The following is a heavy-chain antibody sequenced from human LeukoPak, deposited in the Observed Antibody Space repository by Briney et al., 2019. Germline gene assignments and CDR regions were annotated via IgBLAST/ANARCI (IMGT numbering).Heavy chain of an antibody. CDR3: ARDIIVQGTSWNAFDI. J-gene: IGHJ3*02. CDR1: GFTFSDYY. V-gene: IGHV3-11*01. CDR2: ISSSGSTI. Sequence: PGGSLRLSFAASGFTFSDYYMSWIRQAPGKGLEWVSYISSSGSTIYYADSVKGRFTISRDNAKNSLYLQMNSLRAEDTAVYYCARDIIVQGTSWNAFDIWGQGTMVTVSS. D-gene: IGHD2-2*01.